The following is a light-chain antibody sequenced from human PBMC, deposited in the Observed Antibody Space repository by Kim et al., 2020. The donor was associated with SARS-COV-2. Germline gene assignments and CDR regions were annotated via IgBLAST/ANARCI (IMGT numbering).Light chain of an antibody. Sequence: QSVLTQPPSVSAAPGQKVTISCSGSSSNIGNNYVSWHQHLPGTAPKVLIYDNSQRPSGIPDRFSGSKSGTSATLGITGLQTGDEADYYCGTWDTSLSTYVFGTGTKVTVL. CDR1: SSNIGNNY. CDR3: GTWDTSLSTYV. V-gene: IGLV1-51*01. CDR2: DNS. J-gene: IGLJ1*01.